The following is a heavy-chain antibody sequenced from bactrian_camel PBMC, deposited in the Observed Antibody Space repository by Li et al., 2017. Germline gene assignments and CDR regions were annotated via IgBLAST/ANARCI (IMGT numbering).Heavy chain of an antibody. V-gene: IGHV3S6*01. Sequence: HVQLVESGGGSVQAGGSLRLTCVASGYAYSRYCMAWFRQAPGKSRRGVGAIGTDGSVVYVDDVKGRFTISKDTAKNTLYLQMNSLKPEDTAMYYCAVALCSLVPGQLNDAARYGWWGQGTQVTVS. CDR2: IGTDGSV. D-gene: IGHD3*01. CDR3: AVALCSLVPGQLNDAARYGW. CDR1: GYAYSRYC. J-gene: IGHJ4*01.